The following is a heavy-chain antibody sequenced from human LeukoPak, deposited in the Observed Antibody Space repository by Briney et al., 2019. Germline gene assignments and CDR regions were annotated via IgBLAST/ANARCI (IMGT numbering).Heavy chain of an antibody. J-gene: IGHJ4*02. CDR1: GFTVSGNY. D-gene: IGHD3-16*01. V-gene: IGHV3-53*01. CDR3: ATSIMITFGGVVYFDY. CDR2: IYSGGST. Sequence: GGSLRLSCAASGFTVSGNYMSWVRQAPGKGLEWVSVIYSGGSTYYADSVKGRFTISRDNSKNTLYLQMNSLRAEDTAVYYCATSIMITFGGVVYFDYWGQGTLVTVSS.